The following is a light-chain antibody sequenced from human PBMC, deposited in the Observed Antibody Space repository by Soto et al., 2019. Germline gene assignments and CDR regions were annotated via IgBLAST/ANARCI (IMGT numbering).Light chain of an antibody. CDR1: SRDVGSYHY. CDR3: SSYRKPNTLV. Sequence: QSALTQPASVSVSPGQSITISCTGSSRDVGSYHYVSWYQHHPGKAPKLVIFDVTDRPSGVSGRFSGSKSGNTASLTISGLQTEDEADYYCSSYRKPNTLVFGTGTKLTVL. J-gene: IGLJ1*01. V-gene: IGLV2-14*01. CDR2: DVT.